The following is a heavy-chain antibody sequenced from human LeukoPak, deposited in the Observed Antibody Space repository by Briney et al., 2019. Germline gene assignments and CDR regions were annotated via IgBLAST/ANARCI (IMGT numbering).Heavy chain of an antibody. J-gene: IGHJ4*02. CDR3: AKDRRRAVAYY. D-gene: IGHD6-19*01. Sequence: GGSLRLSCAASGFTFDDYGLSWVRQAPGKGLEWVSAISGSGGSTYYADSVKGRFTISRDNSKNTLYLQMNSLRAEDTAVYYCAKDRRRAVAYYWGQGTLVTVSS. CDR1: GFTFDDYG. CDR2: ISGSGGST. V-gene: IGHV3-23*01.